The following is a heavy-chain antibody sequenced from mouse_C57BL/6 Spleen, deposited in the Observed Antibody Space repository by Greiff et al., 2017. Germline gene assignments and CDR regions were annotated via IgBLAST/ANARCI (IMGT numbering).Heavy chain of an antibody. CDR3: ARPFITTVVATGAMDY. CDR1: GYTFTSYW. D-gene: IGHD1-1*01. CDR2: IHPNSGST. Sequence: VQLQQPGAELVKPGASVKLSCKASGYTFTSYWMHWVKQRPGQGLEWIGMIHPNSGSTNYNEKFKSKATLTVDKSSSTAYMQLSSLTSEDSAVYYCARPFITTVVATGAMDYWCQGTSVTVSS. V-gene: IGHV1-64*01. J-gene: IGHJ4*01.